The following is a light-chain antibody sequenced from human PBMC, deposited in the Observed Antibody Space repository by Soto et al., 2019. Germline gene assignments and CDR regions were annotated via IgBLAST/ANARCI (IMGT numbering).Light chain of an antibody. CDR2: DAS. J-gene: IGKJ5*01. V-gene: IGKV1-33*01. Sequence: DIQMTQSPSSLSASVGDRVTITCQASQDIRSYLNWYQQKPGKAPKLLIYDASTLEVGAPSRFSGSGSGTDFTFTISSLQPEDIATYYCQHYDSLPPITFGQGTRLEI. CDR1: QDIRSY. CDR3: QHYDSLPPIT.